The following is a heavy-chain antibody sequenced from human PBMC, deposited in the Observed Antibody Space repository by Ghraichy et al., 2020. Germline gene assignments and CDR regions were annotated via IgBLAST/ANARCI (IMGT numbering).Heavy chain of an antibody. CDR1: GFTFSNYN. V-gene: IGHV3-48*02. D-gene: IGHD1-26*01. CDR2: ISGSASSI. J-gene: IGHJ4*02. Sequence: GGSLRLSCVASGFTFSNYNMNWVRQAPGKGLEWVSYISGSASSIYYADSVKGRFTISRDNAKNSLYLQMNSLRDEDTAVYYCAAEWELFDSCSQGTLVTVPS. CDR3: AAEWELFDS.